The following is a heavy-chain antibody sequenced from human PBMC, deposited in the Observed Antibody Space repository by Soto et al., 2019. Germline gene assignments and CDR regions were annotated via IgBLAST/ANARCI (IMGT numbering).Heavy chain of an antibody. V-gene: IGHV1-18*01. CDR2: ISAYNGNT. Sequence: QVQLVQSGAEVKKPGASVKVSCKASGYTFTSYGISWVRQAPGQGLEWMGWISAYNGNTNYAQKLQGRVTMTTDTSTSTGYMELRSLRSDATAVYYCATFRYFDWSYYMDVWGKGTTVTVSS. CDR1: GYTFTSYG. CDR3: ATFRYFDWSYYMDV. J-gene: IGHJ6*03. D-gene: IGHD3-9*01.